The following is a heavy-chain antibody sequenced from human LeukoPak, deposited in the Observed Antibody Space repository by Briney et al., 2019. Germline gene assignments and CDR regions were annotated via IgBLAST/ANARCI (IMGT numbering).Heavy chain of an antibody. D-gene: IGHD3-16*01. V-gene: IGHV1-18*01. CDR2: IMTYNGST. CDR1: GYTFTTYG. Sequence: ASVKVSCKASGYTFTTYGISWVRQAPGQGLEWMGYIMTYNGSTNYAQKLQGRVTMTTDTSTSTAYMELRSLRSDDTAVYYCARDTKRSRARWENLGIDPWGQGTLVTVSS. J-gene: IGHJ5*02. CDR3: ARDTKRSRARWENLGIDP.